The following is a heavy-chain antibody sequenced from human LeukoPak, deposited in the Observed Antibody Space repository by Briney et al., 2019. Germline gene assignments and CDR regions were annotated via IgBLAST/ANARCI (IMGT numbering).Heavy chain of an antibody. Sequence: GASVKVSCKASGYTFTSYGMSWVRQAPGQGLEWMGWISAYNGNTNSAQKLQGRVTMTTDTSTSTAYMELWSLRSDDTAVYYCARAHYYDSSGLIDYWGQGTLVTVSS. D-gene: IGHD3-22*01. CDR1: GYTFTSYG. V-gene: IGHV1-18*01. CDR3: ARAHYYDSSGLIDY. J-gene: IGHJ4*02. CDR2: ISAYNGNT.